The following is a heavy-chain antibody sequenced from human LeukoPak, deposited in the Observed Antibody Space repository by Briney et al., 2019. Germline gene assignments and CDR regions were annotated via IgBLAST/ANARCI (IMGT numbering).Heavy chain of an antibody. CDR3: ARSSIVGSYDAFDI. CDR1: GGTFSSYA. Sequence: SVKVSCTASGGTFSSYAISWVRQAPGQGLEWMGRIIPILGIANYAQKFQGRVTITADKSTSTAYMELSSLRSEDTAVYYCARSSIVGSYDAFDIWGQGTMVTVSS. J-gene: IGHJ3*02. D-gene: IGHD1-26*01. V-gene: IGHV1-69*04. CDR2: IIPILGIA.